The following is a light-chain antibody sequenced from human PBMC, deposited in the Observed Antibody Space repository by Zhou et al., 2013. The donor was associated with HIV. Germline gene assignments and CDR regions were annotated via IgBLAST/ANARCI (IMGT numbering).Light chain of an antibody. CDR1: QSLSSNF. J-gene: IGKJ2*01. CDR2: GAS. V-gene: IGKV3D-20*02. CDR3: QQRSNWPPFMYT. Sequence: VVVTQSPDTLSLSPGERATLSCRTSQSLSSNFLAWYQHTPGQAPRLLIYGASSRATGIPARFSGSGSGTDFTLTISSLEPEDFAVYYCQQRSNWPPFMYTFGQGTKLEIK.